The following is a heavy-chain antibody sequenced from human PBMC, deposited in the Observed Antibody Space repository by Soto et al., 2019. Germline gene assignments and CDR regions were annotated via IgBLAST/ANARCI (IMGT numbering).Heavy chain of an antibody. J-gene: IGHJ6*02. V-gene: IGHV4-59*01. CDR1: GGSISSYY. CDR2: IYYSGST. D-gene: IGHD5-18*01. CDR3: ARNPRARGYSYGYYYYGMDV. Sequence: PXATLSLTCTVSGGSISSYYWSWIRQPPGKGLEWIGYIYYSGSTNYNPSLKGRVTISVDTSKNQFSLKLSSVTAADTAVYYCARNPRARGYSYGYYYYGMDVWGQGTTVTVSS.